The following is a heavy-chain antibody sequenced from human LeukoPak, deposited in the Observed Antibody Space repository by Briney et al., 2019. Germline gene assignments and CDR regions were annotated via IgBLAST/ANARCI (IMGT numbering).Heavy chain of an antibody. Sequence: GGSLRLSCAASGFTVSSNYMSWVRQAPGKGLEWVSVIYSGGSTYYADSVKGRFTISRDNSKNTLYLQMNSLRAEDTAVYYCARDTALLRDFWSGLAPLPYGMDVWGQGTTVTVSS. CDR2: IYSGGST. V-gene: IGHV3-66*01. J-gene: IGHJ6*02. D-gene: IGHD3-3*01. CDR3: ARDTALLRDFWSGLAPLPYGMDV. CDR1: GFTVSSNY.